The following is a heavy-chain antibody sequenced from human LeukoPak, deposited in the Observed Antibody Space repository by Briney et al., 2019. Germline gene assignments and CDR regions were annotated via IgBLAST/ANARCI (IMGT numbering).Heavy chain of an antibody. V-gene: IGHV3-48*01. CDR1: GFTFISYS. CDR3: AREHVDTAMVTRGFDY. D-gene: IGHD5-18*01. Sequence: PGGSLRLSCAASGFTFISYSMNWVRQAPGKGLEWVSYISSSSSTIYYADSVKGRFTISRDNAKNSLYLQMNSLRAEDTAVYYCAREHVDTAMVTRGFDYWGQGTLVTVSS. J-gene: IGHJ4*02. CDR2: ISSSSSTI.